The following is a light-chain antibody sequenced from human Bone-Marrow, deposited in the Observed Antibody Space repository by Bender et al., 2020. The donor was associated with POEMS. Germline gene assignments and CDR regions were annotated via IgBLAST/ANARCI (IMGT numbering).Light chain of an antibody. Sequence: QSVLTQPPSVSGAPGQRVTISCSGSNSNIGINTVNWYQQFPGTAPKLLIYGYNNRPLGVPDRFSGSKSGNTASLTVSGLQADDEAHYYCTSYAGGNMMVFGGGTQLTVL. CDR3: TSYAGGNMMV. V-gene: IGLV1-44*01. J-gene: IGLJ3*02. CDR2: GYN. CDR1: NSNIGINT.